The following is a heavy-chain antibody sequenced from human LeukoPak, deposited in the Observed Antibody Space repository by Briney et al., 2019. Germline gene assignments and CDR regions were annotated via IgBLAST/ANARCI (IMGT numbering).Heavy chain of an antibody. CDR1: GFTFSSYW. V-gene: IGHV3-7*01. J-gene: IGHJ5*02. D-gene: IGHD1-14*01. CDR2: IKQDGSEK. CDR3: ATSVNRGWFDP. Sequence: GGSLRLSCAASGFTFSSYWMSWVRQAPGKGLEWVANIKQDGSEKYYVDSVKGRFTISRDNAKNSLYLQMNSLRDEDTAVYYCATSVNRGWFDPWGQGTLVTVSS.